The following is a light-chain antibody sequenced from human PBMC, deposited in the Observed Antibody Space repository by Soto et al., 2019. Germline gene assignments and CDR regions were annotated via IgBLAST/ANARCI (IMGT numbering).Light chain of an antibody. CDR3: QQCYTTPRT. CDR1: QTIRTS. J-gene: IGKJ1*01. Sequence: QMTQSPSSLSASVGARVTITCRASQTIRTSLNWYQQKPGKAPKLLIYGASTLQSGVPSRFSGTGSATDFTLTISSLQPEDFAIYYCQQCYTTPRTFGQGTKVEV. V-gene: IGKV1-39*01. CDR2: GAS.